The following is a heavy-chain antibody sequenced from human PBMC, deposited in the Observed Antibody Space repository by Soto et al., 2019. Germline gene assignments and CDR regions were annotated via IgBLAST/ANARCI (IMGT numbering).Heavy chain of an antibody. D-gene: IGHD3-22*01. CDR3: AKDPSYYYDSSHPDY. J-gene: IGHJ4*02. CDR1: GFTFDDYA. V-gene: IGHV3-43*02. Sequence: GESLKISCAASGFTFDDYAMHWVRQAPGKGLEWVSLISGDGGSTYYADSVKGRFTISRDNSKNSLYLQMNSLRTEDTALYYCAKDPSYYYDSSHPDYWGQGTLVTVSS. CDR2: ISGDGGST.